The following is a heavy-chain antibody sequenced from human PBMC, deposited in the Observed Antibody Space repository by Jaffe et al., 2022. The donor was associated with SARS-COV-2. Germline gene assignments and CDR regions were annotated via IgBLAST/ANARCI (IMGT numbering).Heavy chain of an antibody. CDR1: GFTFSDYG. CDR3: AREKYYDFWSASYYYGMDV. D-gene: IGHD3-3*01. CDR2: IWYDGSNK. Sequence: QVQLVESGGGVVQPGRSLRLSCAASGFTFSDYGMHWVRQAPGKGLEWVAVIWYDGSNKYYADSVKGRFTISRDNSKNTLYLQMNSLRAEDTALYYCAREKYYDFWSASYYYGMDVWGQGTTVTVSS. V-gene: IGHV3-33*01. J-gene: IGHJ6*02.